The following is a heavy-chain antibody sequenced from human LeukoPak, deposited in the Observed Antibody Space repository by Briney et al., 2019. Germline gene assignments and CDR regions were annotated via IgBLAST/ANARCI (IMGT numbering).Heavy chain of an antibody. D-gene: IGHD1-26*01. CDR1: GFTFSSYE. J-gene: IGHJ4*02. CDR3: ARPSLNSGSYFDC. CDR2: ISSSGSTI. V-gene: IGHV3-48*03. Sequence: GGSERLSCAAYGFTFSSYEMNWVRQAPGKGLEWVSYISSSGSTIYYADSVKGRFTISRDNAKNSLYLQMNSLRAEDTAVYYCARPSLNSGSYFDCWGQGTLVTVSS.